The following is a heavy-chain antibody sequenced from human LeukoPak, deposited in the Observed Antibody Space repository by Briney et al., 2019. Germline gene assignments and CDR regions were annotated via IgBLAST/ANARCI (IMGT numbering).Heavy chain of an antibody. J-gene: IGHJ6*03. V-gene: IGHV3-23*01. CDR2: ISGSGGST. Sequence: PGGSLRLSCAASGFTFSSYGMSWVRQAPGKGLEWVSAISGSGGSTYYADSVKGRFTISRDNSKNTLYLQMNSLKTEDTAVYYCTTDGKTGIAVAGWDYYYYYMDVWGKGTTVTVSS. CDR1: GFTFSSYG. CDR3: TTDGKTGIAVAGWDYYYYYMDV. D-gene: IGHD6-19*01.